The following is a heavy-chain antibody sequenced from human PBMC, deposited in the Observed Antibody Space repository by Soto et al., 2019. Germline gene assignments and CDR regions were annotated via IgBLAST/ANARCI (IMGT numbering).Heavy chain of an antibody. Sequence: SETLSLTCTVSGGSISSGDYYWSWIRQPPGKGLEWIGYIYYSGSTYYNPSLKSRVTISVDTSKNQFSLKLSSVTAADAAVYYCARVPVDTAMVDPWGQGTLVTVSS. J-gene: IGHJ5*02. V-gene: IGHV4-30-4*01. CDR1: GGSISSGDYY. D-gene: IGHD5-18*01. CDR2: IYYSGST. CDR3: ARVPVDTAMVDP.